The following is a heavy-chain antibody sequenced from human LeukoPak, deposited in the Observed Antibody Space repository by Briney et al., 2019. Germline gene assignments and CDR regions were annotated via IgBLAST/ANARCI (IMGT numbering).Heavy chain of an antibody. V-gene: IGHV3-64D*06. CDR2: ISSNGGST. D-gene: IGHD3-10*01. CDR3: VKLYGSGSYSAFDY. J-gene: IGHJ4*02. CDR1: GFTFSSYA. Sequence: GGSLRLSCSASGFTFSSYAMHWVRQAPGKGLEYVSAISSNGGSTYYADSVKGRFTISRDNSKNTLHLQMSSLRAEDTAVYYCVKLYGSGSYSAFDYWGQGTLVTVSS.